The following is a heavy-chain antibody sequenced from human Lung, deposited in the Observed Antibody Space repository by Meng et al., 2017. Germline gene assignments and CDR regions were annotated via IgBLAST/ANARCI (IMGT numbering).Heavy chain of an antibody. CDR3: ARGRGPHIVGH. CDR2: IAGSGST. V-gene: IGHV4-4*07. Sequence: QVQLQGSGPGLVNPSETLPLTCRVLDSSISDYYWTGVRQSAGKGLEWIGRIAGSGSTNYSPSLNSRIAMSVDTSKKQISLTLTSVTAADTAVYYCARGRGPHIVGHWGQGTLVTVSS. J-gene: IGHJ1*01. CDR1: DSSISDYY. D-gene: IGHD3-16*02.